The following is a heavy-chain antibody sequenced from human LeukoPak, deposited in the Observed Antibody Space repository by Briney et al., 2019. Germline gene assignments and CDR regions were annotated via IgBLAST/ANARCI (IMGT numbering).Heavy chain of an antibody. CDR1: GYTFTGYY. Sequence: ASVKVSCKASGYTFTGYYIHWVRQAPGQGLEWMGWINPNSGGTNYAQKLQGRVIMTTDTSTSTAYMELRSLRSDDTAVYYCARDGKLLWFGEFDYWGQGTLVTVSS. V-gene: IGHV1-2*02. J-gene: IGHJ4*02. CDR2: INPNSGGT. CDR3: ARDGKLLWFGEFDY. D-gene: IGHD3-10*01.